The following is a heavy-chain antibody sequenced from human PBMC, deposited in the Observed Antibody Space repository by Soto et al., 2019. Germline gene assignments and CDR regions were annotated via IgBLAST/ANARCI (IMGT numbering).Heavy chain of an antibody. CDR1: GYSFTSYW. V-gene: IGHV5-10-1*01. CDR3: ARVVGGSNYFEY. D-gene: IGHD1-26*01. J-gene: IGHJ4*02. Sequence: PGESLKISCKGSGYSFTSYWINWVRQMPGKGLEWMGKIDPSDSYTKYSPSFQGHVTISADKSISTAYLQWSSLKASDTAMYYCARVVGGSNYFEYWGQGTLVTVSS. CDR2: IDPSDSYT.